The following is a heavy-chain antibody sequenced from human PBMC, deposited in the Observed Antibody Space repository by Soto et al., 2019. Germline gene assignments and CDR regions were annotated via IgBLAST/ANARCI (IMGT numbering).Heavy chain of an antibody. V-gene: IGHV3-23*01. D-gene: IGHD5-18*01. CDR1: GLTFSSHA. J-gene: IGHJ6*02. CDR2: ITGSGGTT. CDR3: ASHLSDNFGYVGIGMDV. Sequence: PGGSLRLSCAASGLTFSSHAMSWVRQAPGKGLEWVSIITGSGGTTYYADSVKGRFTISRDNSKNTLYLQMDSLSAEDTAVYYCASHLSDNFGYVGIGMDVWGQGTTVTVSS.